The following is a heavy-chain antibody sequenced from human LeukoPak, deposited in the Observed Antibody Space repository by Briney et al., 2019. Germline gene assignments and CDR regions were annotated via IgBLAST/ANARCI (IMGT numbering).Heavy chain of an antibody. CDR1: GGTFSSYA. D-gene: IGHD3-22*01. CDR3: ARDSYYYDSSGCYLPQSHFDY. Sequence: GASVKVSCKASGGTFSSYAISWVRQAPGQGLEWMGGIIPIFGTANYAQKFQGRVTITADESTSTAYMELSSLRSEDTAVYYCARDSYYYDSSGCYLPQSHFDYWGQGTLVTVSS. J-gene: IGHJ4*02. CDR2: IIPIFGTA. V-gene: IGHV1-69*13.